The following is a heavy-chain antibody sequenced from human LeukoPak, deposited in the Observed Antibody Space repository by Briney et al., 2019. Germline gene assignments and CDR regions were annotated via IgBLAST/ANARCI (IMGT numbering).Heavy chain of an antibody. CDR1: GFTFSSYG. CDR2: IWYDGSNK. V-gene: IGHV3-33*01. J-gene: IGHJ4*02. Sequence: HPGGSLRLSCAASGFTFSSYGMHWVRQAPGKGLEWAAVIWYDGSNKYYADSVKGRFTISRDNSKNTLYLQMNSLRTEDTAVYYCARDTLGYFDYWGQGTLVTVSS. CDR3: ARDTLGYFDY.